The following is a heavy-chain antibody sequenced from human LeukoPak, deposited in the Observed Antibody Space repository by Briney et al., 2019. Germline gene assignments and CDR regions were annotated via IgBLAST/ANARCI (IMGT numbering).Heavy chain of an antibody. J-gene: IGHJ4*02. Sequence: GGSLRLSCAASGFTFSSYAMSWVRQAPGKGLEWVSAISGSGGSTYYADSVKGRFTISRDDSKNTLYLQMNSLRAEDTAVYYCAKQFYSSYYFDYWGQGTLVTVSS. CDR2: ISGSGGST. CDR1: GFTFSSYA. V-gene: IGHV3-23*01. CDR3: AKQFYSSYYFDY. D-gene: IGHD4-11*01.